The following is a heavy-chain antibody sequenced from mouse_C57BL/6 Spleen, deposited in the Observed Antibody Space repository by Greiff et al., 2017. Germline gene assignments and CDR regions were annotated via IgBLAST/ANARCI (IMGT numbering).Heavy chain of an antibody. CDR3: ARGYYGSSLYYYAMDY. CDR1: GYTFPSYW. Sequence: QVQLQQPGAELVMPGASVKLSCKASGYTFPSYWMHWVKQRPGQGLEWIGEIDPSDSYTNYNQKFKGKSSLTVDKSSSTAYMQLSSLTSEDSAVYYCARGYYGSSLYYYAMDYWGQGTSVTVSS. J-gene: IGHJ4*01. D-gene: IGHD1-1*01. CDR2: IDPSDSYT. V-gene: IGHV1-69*01.